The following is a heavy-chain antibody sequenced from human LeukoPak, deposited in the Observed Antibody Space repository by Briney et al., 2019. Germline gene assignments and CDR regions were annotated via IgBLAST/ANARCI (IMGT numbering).Heavy chain of an antibody. CDR3: AKSGYNRFDY. CDR1: GFSFSSYA. J-gene: IGHJ4*02. V-gene: IGHV3-23*01. CDR2: ISGSGSGGST. D-gene: IGHD5-24*01. Sequence: GGSLRLSCATSGFSFSSYAMSWVRQAPGKGLEWVSSISGSGSGGSTYYADSVKGRFTISRDNSKNTLYLQMNSLRAEDTAVYYCAKSGYNRFDYWGQGTLVTVSS.